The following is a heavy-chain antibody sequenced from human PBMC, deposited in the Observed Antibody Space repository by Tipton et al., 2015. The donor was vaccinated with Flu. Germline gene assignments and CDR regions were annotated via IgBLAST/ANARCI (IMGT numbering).Heavy chain of an antibody. CDR1: GGSISSYTYY. CDR2: IYYSGST. V-gene: IGHV4-31*03. Sequence: TLSLTCTVSGGSISSYTYYWGWFRRSPGKGLEWIGYIYYSGSTYYNPSLKSRVTISIDTSKNQFSLKLSSVTAADTAVYYRARALQNYFDYWGQGTLVIVSS. CDR3: ARALQNYFDY. J-gene: IGHJ4*02.